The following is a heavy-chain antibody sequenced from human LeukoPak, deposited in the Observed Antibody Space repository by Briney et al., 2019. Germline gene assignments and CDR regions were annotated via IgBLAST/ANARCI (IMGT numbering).Heavy chain of an antibody. V-gene: IGHV4-39*07. Sequence: PSETLSLTCTVSGGSISSYYWGWIRQPPGKGLEWIGSIYHSGSTYYNPSLKSRVTISVDTSKNQFSLKLSSVTAADTAVYYCARDRLYCSGGSCPPDYRGQGTLVTVSS. CDR2: IYHSGST. CDR3: ARDRLYCSGGSCPPDY. CDR1: GGSISSYY. D-gene: IGHD2-15*01. J-gene: IGHJ4*02.